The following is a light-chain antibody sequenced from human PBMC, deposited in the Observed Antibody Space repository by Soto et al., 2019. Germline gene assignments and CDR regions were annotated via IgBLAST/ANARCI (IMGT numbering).Light chain of an antibody. J-gene: IGLJ1*01. CDR2: EVS. CDR3: SSYTRSSSDYV. V-gene: IGLV2-14*01. CDR1: SSDVGGYNY. Sequence: QSALTQPASVSGSPGQSITISCTGTSSDVGGYNYVSWYQQHPGKAPKLMIYEVSNRPSGVSNRFSGSKSGNTASLTISGRQDADEADYYCSSYTRSSSDYVFGTGTKLTVL.